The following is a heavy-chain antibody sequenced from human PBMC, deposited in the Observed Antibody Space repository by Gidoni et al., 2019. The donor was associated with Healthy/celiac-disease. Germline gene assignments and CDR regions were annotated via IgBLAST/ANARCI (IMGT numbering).Heavy chain of an antibody. CDR3: AKGSRIAAAGPFDY. Sequence: EAQLLESGGGLVQPGGSRRLSCAASGFTFSSYALSWVRQAPGKGLEWVSAISGSGVSTYYAASVKGRFTISRDNSKNTLYLQMNSLRAEVTAVYYCAKGSRIAAAGPFDYWGQGTLVTVSS. D-gene: IGHD6-13*01. V-gene: IGHV3-23*01. CDR1: GFTFSSYA. CDR2: ISGSGVST. J-gene: IGHJ4*02.